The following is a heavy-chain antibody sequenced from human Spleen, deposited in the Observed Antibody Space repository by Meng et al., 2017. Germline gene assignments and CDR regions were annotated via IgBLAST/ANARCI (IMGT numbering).Heavy chain of an antibody. J-gene: IGHJ3*02. CDR1: GFTFSSFY. Sequence: GGSLRLSCAASGFTFSSFYMHWIRQAPGKGLVWVSRINGDGSSTRYADSVKGRFTISRDNAKNTLYLQMNSLRAEDTAVYYCARDLDWVGRVSGNYYDTFDICGQGIMVTVSS. D-gene: IGHD3-10*01. V-gene: IGHV3-74*01. CDR3: ARDLDWVGRVSGNYYDTFDI. CDR2: INGDGSST.